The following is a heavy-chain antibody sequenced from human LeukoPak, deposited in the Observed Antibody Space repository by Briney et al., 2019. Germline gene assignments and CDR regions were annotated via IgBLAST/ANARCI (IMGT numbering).Heavy chain of an antibody. CDR2: ISYDGSNK. Sequence: GGSLRLSCAASGFTFSSYGMHWVRQAPGKGLEGVAVISYDGSNKNDADSVKGRFTIFRDNSKNTLYLQMNSLSAEDTAVYYCAKDRRSSWSFDYWGQGILVTVSS. CDR3: AKDRRSSWSFDY. CDR1: GFTFSSYG. V-gene: IGHV3-30*18. J-gene: IGHJ4*02. D-gene: IGHD6-13*01.